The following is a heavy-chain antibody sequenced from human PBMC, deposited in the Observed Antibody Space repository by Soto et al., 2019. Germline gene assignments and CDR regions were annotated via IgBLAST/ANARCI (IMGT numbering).Heavy chain of an antibody. CDR2: IDWDDDK. CDR1: GFSLSTRGMR. Sequence: PTLVNPTQTLTLTCTFSGFSLSTRGMRVSWIRQPPGKARQWLARIDWDDDKFYTTSLRTRLTISKDTSKNQVVLTMTNMDPVETATYYCAKTGTDGSWFDPWGQGTLVTVSS. V-gene: IGHV2-70*04. D-gene: IGHD1-1*01. CDR3: AKTGTDGSWFDP. J-gene: IGHJ5*02.